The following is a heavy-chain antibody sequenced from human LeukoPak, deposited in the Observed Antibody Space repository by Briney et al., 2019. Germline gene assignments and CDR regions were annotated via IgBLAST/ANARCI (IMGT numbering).Heavy chain of an antibody. D-gene: IGHD3-22*01. CDR2: INPNSGGT. V-gene: IGHV1-2*02. CDR3: ARDLENYSDSSGYYRTWFDY. Sequence: ASVKVSCKASGYTFTNYVLHWLRQAPGQGLEWMGWINPNSGGTNYAQKFQGRVTMTRDTSLSTAYMELSRLTSDDTAVYYCARDLENYSDSSGYYRTWFDYWGQGTLVTVSS. CDR1: GYTFTNYV. J-gene: IGHJ4*02.